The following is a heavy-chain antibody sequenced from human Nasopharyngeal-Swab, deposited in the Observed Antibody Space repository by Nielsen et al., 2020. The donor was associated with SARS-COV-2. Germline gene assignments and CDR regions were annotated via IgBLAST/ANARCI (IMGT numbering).Heavy chain of an antibody. CDR3: ARYFPRPLDFWNHLSVSHLLYYYGMDV. CDR1: GFTFSSYW. Sequence: GGSLRLSCAASGFTFSSYWMHWVRQAPGKGLVWVSRMKRDGRSTSYADSVKGRFTISRDNAKNTLYLQMNSLRAEDTAVYCCARYFPRPLDFWNHLSVSHLLYYYGMDVWGQGTTVTVSS. J-gene: IGHJ6*02. V-gene: IGHV3-74*01. CDR2: MKRDGRST. D-gene: IGHD3-3*01.